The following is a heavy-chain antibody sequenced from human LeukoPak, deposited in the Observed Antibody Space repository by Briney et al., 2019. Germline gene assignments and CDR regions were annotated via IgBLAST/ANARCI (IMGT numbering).Heavy chain of an antibody. Sequence: GGSLRLSCAASGFTFSSYAMSWVRQAPGKGLEWVSAVSGSGGSAYYADSVKGRFTISRDNSKNTLFLQMNSLRAEDTAVYYCARMGIAAAGTGYWGQGTLVTVSS. CDR3: ARMGIAAAGTGY. CDR1: GFTFSSYA. D-gene: IGHD6-13*01. CDR2: VSGSGGSA. J-gene: IGHJ4*02. V-gene: IGHV3-23*01.